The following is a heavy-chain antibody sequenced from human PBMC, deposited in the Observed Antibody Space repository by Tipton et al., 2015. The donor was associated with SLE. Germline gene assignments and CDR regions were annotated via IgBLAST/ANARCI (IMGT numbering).Heavy chain of an antibody. Sequence: QVQLVQSGAEVKKPGSSVKVSCKASGGIFSSYAISWVRQAPGQGLEWMGGIIPIFGTAKYAQKFQGRVTITTDESTTTAYMELSSLRSDDTAVYYCAREWGSGTALAGIPHAFDVWGQGTMVAVSS. V-gene: IGHV1-69*01. D-gene: IGHD6-19*01. CDR3: AREWGSGTALAGIPHAFDV. CDR1: GGIFSSYA. CDR2: IIPIFGTA. J-gene: IGHJ3*01.